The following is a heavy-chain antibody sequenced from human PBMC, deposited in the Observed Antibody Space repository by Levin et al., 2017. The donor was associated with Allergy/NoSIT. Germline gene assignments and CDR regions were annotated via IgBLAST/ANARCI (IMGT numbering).Heavy chain of an antibody. Sequence: GGSLRLSCAASGFTFSSYGMHWVRQAPGKGLEWVAVIWYDGSNKYYADSVKGRFTISRDNSKNTLYLQMNSLRAEDTAVYYCAGYSSPYSYYYYYMDVWGKGTTVTVSS. CDR1: GFTFSSYG. J-gene: IGHJ6*03. V-gene: IGHV3-33*01. D-gene: IGHD6-13*01. CDR3: AGYSSPYSYYYYYMDV. CDR2: IWYDGSNK.